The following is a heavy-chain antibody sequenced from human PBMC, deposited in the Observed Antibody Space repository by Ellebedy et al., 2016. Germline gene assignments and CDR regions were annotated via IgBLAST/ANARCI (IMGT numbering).Heavy chain of an antibody. V-gene: IGHV4-4*07. CDR3: ARGGAFMEYLLPFDY. CDR1: GGSISSYY. J-gene: IGHJ4*02. Sequence: SETLSLTXSVSGGSISSYYWSWIRQPAGKGLEWIGRIYTSGSTSYNPSLKSRVTMLVDTSKNQFSLKLSSVTAADTAVYYCARGGAFMEYLLPFDYWGQGTLVTVSS. CDR2: IYTSGST. D-gene: IGHD3-3*02.